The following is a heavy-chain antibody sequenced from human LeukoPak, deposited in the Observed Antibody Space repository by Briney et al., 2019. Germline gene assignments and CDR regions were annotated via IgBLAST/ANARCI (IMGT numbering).Heavy chain of an antibody. J-gene: IGHJ4*02. D-gene: IGHD3-10*01. Sequence: SETLSLTCTVSGGSISSSSYYWGWIRQPPGKGLEWIGSIYYSGSTYYNPSLKSRVTISVDTSKNQFSLKLSSVTAADTAVYYCARLMVRGQNDKYYFDYWGQGTLVTVSS. CDR2: IYYSGST. CDR1: GGSISSSSYY. V-gene: IGHV4-39*01. CDR3: ARLMVRGQNDKYYFDY.